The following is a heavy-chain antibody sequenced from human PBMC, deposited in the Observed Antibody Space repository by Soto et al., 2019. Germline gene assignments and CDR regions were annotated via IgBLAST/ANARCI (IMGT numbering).Heavy chain of an antibody. CDR3: ARVRGQLSSGYDNFDY. D-gene: IGHD3-22*01. Sequence: GGSLRLSCAASGFTFSDYYMSWIRQAPGKGLEWVSYISSSGSTIYYADSVKGRFTTSRDNAKNSLYLQMNSLRAEDTAVYYCARVRGQLSSGYDNFDYWGQGTLVTVSS. CDR2: ISSSGSTI. V-gene: IGHV3-11*01. CDR1: GFTFSDYY. J-gene: IGHJ4*02.